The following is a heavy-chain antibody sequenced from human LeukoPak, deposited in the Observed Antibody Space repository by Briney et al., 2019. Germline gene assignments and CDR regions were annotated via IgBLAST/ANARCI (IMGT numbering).Heavy chain of an antibody. CDR1: GGSISSSSYY. CDR2: ISGSGGST. D-gene: IGHD3/OR15-3a*01. CDR3: ARSPGFGLDY. J-gene: IGHJ4*02. Sequence: ETLSLTCTVSGGSISSSSYYWGWIRQPPGKGLEWVSAISGSGGSTYYADSVKGRFTISRDNAKNTLYLQMNSLRAEDTAVYYCARSPGFGLDYWGQGTLVTVSS. V-gene: IGHV3-23*01.